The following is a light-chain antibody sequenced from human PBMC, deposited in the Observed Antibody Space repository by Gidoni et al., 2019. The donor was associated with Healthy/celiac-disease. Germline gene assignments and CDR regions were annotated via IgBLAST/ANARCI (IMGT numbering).Light chain of an antibody. CDR3: QQYYSTPT. V-gene: IGKV4-1*01. J-gene: IGKJ2*01. Sequence: DIVMTQSPDSLAVSLGERSTSNCKSSQSVLYSSNNKNYLAWYQQKPGQPPKLLIYWASTRESVVPDRFSGGGSGTDFTLTISSLQAEDVAVYYCQQYYSTPTFGQGTKLEIK. CDR2: WAS. CDR1: QSVLYSSNNKNY.